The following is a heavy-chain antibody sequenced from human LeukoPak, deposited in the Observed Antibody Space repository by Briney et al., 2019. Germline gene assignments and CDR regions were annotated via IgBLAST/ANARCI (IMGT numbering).Heavy chain of an antibody. CDR1: GGSISSYY. D-gene: IGHD3-9*01. CDR3: ARHGCILSAFDI. J-gene: IGHJ3*02. V-gene: IGHV4-59*08. Sequence: SETLSLTCTVSGGSISSYYWSWIRQPPGKGLEWIGYIYYSGSTNYNPSLKSRVTISVDTSKNQFSLKLSSVTAADTAVYYCARHGCILSAFDIWGQGTMVTVSS. CDR2: IYYSGST.